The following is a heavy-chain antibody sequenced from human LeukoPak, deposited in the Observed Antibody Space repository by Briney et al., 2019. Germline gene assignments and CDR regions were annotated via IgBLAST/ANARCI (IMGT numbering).Heavy chain of an antibody. J-gene: IGHJ6*02. CDR3: ARGEVVTAYYYYGMDV. CDR2: IYYSGST. CDR1: GGSISSSSYY. V-gene: IGHV4-39*07. D-gene: IGHD2-21*02. Sequence: SETLSLTCTVSGGSISSSSYYWGWIRQPPGKGLEWIGSIYYSGSTYYNPSLKSRVTISVDTSKNQFSLKLSSVTAADTAVYYCARGEVVTAYYYYGMDVWGQGTTVTVSS.